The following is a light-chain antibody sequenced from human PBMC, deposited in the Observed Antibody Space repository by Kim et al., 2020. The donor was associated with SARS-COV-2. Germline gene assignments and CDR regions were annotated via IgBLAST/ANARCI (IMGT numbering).Light chain of an antibody. CDR3: QQRGN. V-gene: IGKV3-11*01. J-gene: IGKJ5*01. Sequence: VVRQSPATLSLSPGERVTLSCRASQSVGTYLAWYQQKPGQAPRLLIYDASKRATGIPARFRGSGSGTDFTLTIGTLEPEDSAVYYCQQRGNFGQGTRLEIK. CDR2: DAS. CDR1: QSVGTY.